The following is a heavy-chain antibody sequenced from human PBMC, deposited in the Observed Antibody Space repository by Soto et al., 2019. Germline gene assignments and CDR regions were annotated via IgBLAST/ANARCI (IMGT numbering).Heavy chain of an antibody. Sequence: EVQLVESGGDWVQPGGSLILSCAASGFTFSSYWMSWVLQAPGKGLEWVADIKQDGSEKYYVDSVKGRFTISRDNAKNSLCLQMHSLRAEDTAVYYCARTGLARNSGYSHDYFDYWGQGTLVTVSS. CDR3: ARTGLARNSGYSHDYFDY. CDR1: GFTFSSYW. CDR2: IKQDGSEK. J-gene: IGHJ4*02. V-gene: IGHV3-7*01. D-gene: IGHD5-12*01.